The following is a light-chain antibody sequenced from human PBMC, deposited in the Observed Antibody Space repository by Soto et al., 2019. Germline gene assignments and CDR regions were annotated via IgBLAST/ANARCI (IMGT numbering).Light chain of an antibody. J-gene: IGKJ1*01. CDR1: QGINSW. CDR3: QQYSSYSRT. CDR2: DAS. Sequence: DIQMTQAPSTLSASVGDRVTITCRASQGINSWLAWYQQKPGKAPKLLVYDASTLQSGVASRFSGSGSGTEFTLTISNLQPDDFATYYCQQYSSYSRTFGQGTKVDIK. V-gene: IGKV1-5*01.